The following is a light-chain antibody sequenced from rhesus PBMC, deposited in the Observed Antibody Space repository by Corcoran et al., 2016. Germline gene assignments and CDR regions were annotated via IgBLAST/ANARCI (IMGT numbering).Light chain of an antibody. CDR2: WAS. J-gene: IGKJ2*01. Sequence: DIVLTQSPDSLAVSLGERVTINCKSSQSLLYSSNNKNYLVWYQQKPGQAPKQLIYWASTRGSGVPNRCSGSGSGTDFTLTISGLQAEDVAVYYCHQSHRSPYSFGQGTKVEIK. CDR3: HQSHRSPYS. V-gene: IGKV4-1*01. CDR1: QSLLYSSNNKNY.